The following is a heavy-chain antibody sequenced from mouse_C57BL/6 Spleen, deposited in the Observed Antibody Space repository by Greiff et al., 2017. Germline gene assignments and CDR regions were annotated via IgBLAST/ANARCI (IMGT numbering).Heavy chain of an antibody. D-gene: IGHD1-1*01. CDR2: IDPETDGT. CDR1: GYTFTDYE. V-gene: IGHV1-15*01. J-gene: IGHJ2*01. CDR3: TRRHGSNPLDY. Sequence: QVQLKQSGAELVRPGASVTLSCKASGYTFTDYEMHWVKQTPVHGLEWIGAIDPETDGTAYNQKFKGKAILTADKSSSTAYMELRSLTSEDSAVYYCTRRHGSNPLDYWGQGTTLTVSS.